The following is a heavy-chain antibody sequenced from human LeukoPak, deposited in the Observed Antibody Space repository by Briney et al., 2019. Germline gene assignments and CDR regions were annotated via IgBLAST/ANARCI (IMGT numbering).Heavy chain of an antibody. V-gene: IGHV1-18*01. Sequence: GASVKVSCKASGYTFNSYGINWVRQAPGQGLEWMGWTNTNNGNTYYDQKFQGRVTMTTDTSTSTAYMELRSLRSDDTAIYYCARKDCSGDCYLCHYWGQGTLVTVSS. CDR1: GYTFNSYG. D-gene: IGHD2-21*02. J-gene: IGHJ4*02. CDR3: ARKDCSGDCYLCHY. CDR2: TNTNNGNT.